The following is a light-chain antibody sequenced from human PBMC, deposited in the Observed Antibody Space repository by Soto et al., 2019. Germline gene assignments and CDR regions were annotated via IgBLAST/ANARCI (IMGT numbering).Light chain of an antibody. CDR1: SSNIGSNY. Sequence: QSVLTQPPSASGTPGQRVTIACCGSSSNIGSNYVYWYQQLPGTAPKHLIYRNNQRPSGVPDRFSGSKSGTSASLAIIGLRSEDEADYYCAAWDDSLSGLYVFGTGTKVNVL. CDR3: AAWDDSLSGLYV. J-gene: IGLJ1*01. CDR2: RNN. V-gene: IGLV1-47*01.